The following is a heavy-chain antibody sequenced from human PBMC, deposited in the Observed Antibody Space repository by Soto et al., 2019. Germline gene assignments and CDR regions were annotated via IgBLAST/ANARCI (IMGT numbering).Heavy chain of an antibody. CDR2: IYYSGYT. J-gene: IGHJ4*02. CDR3: AGGGMTTLPY. CDR1: SSSVSSYY. D-gene: IGHD3-16*01. Sequence: PSETLSLTCTVSSSSVSSYYWNWIRQSPGKGLEWIGYIYYSGYTNYNPSLKSRITISVDTSKNKFSLKLSSVTPADTAVYYCAGGGMTTLPYWGQGTLVTVSS. V-gene: IGHV4-59*02.